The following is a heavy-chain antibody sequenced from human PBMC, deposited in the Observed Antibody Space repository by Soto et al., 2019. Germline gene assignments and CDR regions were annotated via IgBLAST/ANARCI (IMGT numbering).Heavy chain of an antibody. CDR1: GGTFSSYA. CDR2: IIPIFGTA. J-gene: IGHJ4*02. V-gene: IGHV1-69*13. Sequence: SVKVSCKASGGTFSSYAISWVRQAPGQGLEWMGGIIPIFGTANYAQKFQGRVTITADESTSIAYMELSSLRSEDTAVYYCARGTGLRRGLVTATQGGFDYWGQGTLVTVSS. CDR3: ARGTGLRRGLVTATQGGFDY. D-gene: IGHD2-21*02.